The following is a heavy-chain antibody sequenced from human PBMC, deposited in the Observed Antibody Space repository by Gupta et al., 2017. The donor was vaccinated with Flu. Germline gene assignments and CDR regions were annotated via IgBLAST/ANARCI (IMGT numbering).Heavy chain of an antibody. J-gene: IGHJ4*01. D-gene: IGHD2-15*01. V-gene: IGHV3-7*01. Sequence: WFRQGPWKGREWVSNINKDGSVKNCLDFVKGRFTISRENAKHSLYLHMNSMRAEDTAGYFCAGDWAYIALEYWGHGTLVTVAS. CDR3: AGDWAYIALEY. CDR2: INKDGSVK.